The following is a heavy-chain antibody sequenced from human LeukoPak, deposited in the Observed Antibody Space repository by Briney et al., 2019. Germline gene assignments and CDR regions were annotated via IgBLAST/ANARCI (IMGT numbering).Heavy chain of an antibody. V-gene: IGHV4-61*02. CDR2: IYTSGST. D-gene: IGHD3-3*01. Sequence: SETLSLTCTVSGGSISSGSYYWSWIRQPAGKGLEWIGRIYTSGSTNYNPSLKSRVTISVGTSKNQFSLKLSSVTAADTAVYYCAREVGYYDFWSGSHFDYWGQGTLVTVSS. J-gene: IGHJ4*02. CDR3: AREVGYYDFWSGSHFDY. CDR1: GGSISSGSYY.